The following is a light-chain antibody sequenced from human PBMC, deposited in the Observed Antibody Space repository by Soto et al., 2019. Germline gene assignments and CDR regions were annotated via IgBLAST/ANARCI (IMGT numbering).Light chain of an antibody. CDR3: QHLDSYST. CDR1: QGISSY. V-gene: IGKV1-9*01. Sequence: DIQLTQSPSFLSASVGDRVTITCRASQGISSYLAWYQQKPGKAPKLLIYAASTLQSGVTSRFSGNGSGPEFTLTISSLQPEDFATYYCQHLDSYSTFGQGTRLEIK. CDR2: AAS. J-gene: IGKJ5*01.